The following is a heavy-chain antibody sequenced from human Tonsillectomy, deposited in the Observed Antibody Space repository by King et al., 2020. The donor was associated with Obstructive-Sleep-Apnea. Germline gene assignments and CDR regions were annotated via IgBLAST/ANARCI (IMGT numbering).Heavy chain of an antibody. CDR1: GFTFSSYA. CDR3: ARDTRTYDDYVWGSYYYYGMDV. CDR2: ISYDGSNK. D-gene: IGHD3-16*01. Sequence: VQLVESGGGVVQPGRSLRLSCAASGFTFSSYAMHWVRQAPGKGLEWVAVISYDGSNKYYADSVKGRFTISRDNSKNTLYLQMNSLRGEDTAVYYCARDTRTYDDYVWGSYYYYGMDVWGQGTTVTVSS. V-gene: IGHV3-30-3*01. J-gene: IGHJ6*02.